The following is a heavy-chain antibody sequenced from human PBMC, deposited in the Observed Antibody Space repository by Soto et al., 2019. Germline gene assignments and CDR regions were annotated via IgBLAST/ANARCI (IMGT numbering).Heavy chain of an antibody. CDR1: GFTFSSFW. CDR2: IKTDGSGA. CDR3: AKDLIYGSGTYDY. J-gene: IGHJ4*02. Sequence: VQLVESGGGLVQPGGSLRLSCAASGFTFSSFWMHWVRQAPGKGLVWVSRIKTDGSGADYAVSVKGRFTISRDNAENTLYLQMNSLSDEDTAIFFCAKDLIYGSGTYDYWGQGALVTVSA. V-gene: IGHV3-74*01. D-gene: IGHD3-10*01.